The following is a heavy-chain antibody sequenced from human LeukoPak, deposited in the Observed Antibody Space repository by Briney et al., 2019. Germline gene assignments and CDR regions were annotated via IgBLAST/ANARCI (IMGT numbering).Heavy chain of an antibody. CDR3: ARVGNRSIAVAGRPGPFDY. V-gene: IGHV3-74*01. J-gene: IGHJ4*02. CDR2: INSDGSST. D-gene: IGHD6-19*01. Sequence: GGSLRLSCAASGFTFSSYWMHWVRQAPGKGLVWVSRINSDGSSTSYADSVEGRFTISRDNAKNTLYLQMNSLRAEDTAVYYCARVGNRSIAVAGRPGPFDYWGQGTLVTVSS. CDR1: GFTFSSYW.